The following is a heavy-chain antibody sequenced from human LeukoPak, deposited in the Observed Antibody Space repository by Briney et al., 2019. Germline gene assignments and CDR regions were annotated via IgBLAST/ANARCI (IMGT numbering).Heavy chain of an antibody. V-gene: IGHV1-8*03. Sequence: GASVKVSCMASGYTFTSYDINWVRQATGQGLEWMGWMNPNSGNTGYAQKFQGRVTITRNTSISTAYMELSSLRSEDTAVYYCARGWTWSAMDVWGKGTTVTVSS. CDR1: GYTFTSYD. CDR2: MNPNSGNT. J-gene: IGHJ6*03. CDR3: ARGWTWSAMDV. D-gene: IGHD1-1*01.